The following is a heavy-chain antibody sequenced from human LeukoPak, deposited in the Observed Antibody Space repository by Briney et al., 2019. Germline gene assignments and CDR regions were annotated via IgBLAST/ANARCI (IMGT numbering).Heavy chain of an antibody. D-gene: IGHD2-2*01. J-gene: IGHJ3*02. V-gene: IGHV3-33*08. Sequence: GGSLRLFCSASGFTFSSYVMHGVRQAPGKGLEWVAVIWYDGSNKYYADSVKGRFTISRDNSKNTLYLQMNSLRAEDTAVYYCARASLGYCSSTSCYEPGDAFDIWGQGTMVTVSS. CDR3: ARASLGYCSSTSCYEPGDAFDI. CDR2: IWYDGSNK. CDR1: GFTFSSYV.